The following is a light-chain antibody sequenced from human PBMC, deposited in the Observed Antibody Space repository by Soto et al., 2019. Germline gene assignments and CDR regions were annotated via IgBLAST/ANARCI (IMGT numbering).Light chain of an antibody. CDR3: QQRSQWPWT. V-gene: IGKV3-11*01. J-gene: IGKJ1*01. CDR1: QSVSID. Sequence: EIVLTQSPATLSLSPGERATLSCRASQSVSIDLAWYQQKPGQAPRLLIYDASNRATGIAARFSGGGSGTDFTLTISSPETEDFAVYYCQQRSQWPWTFGQGTKVDIK. CDR2: DAS.